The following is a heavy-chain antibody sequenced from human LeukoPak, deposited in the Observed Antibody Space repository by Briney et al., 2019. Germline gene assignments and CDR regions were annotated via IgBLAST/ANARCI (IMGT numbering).Heavy chain of an antibody. V-gene: IGHV4-39*01. CDR1: GGSISSGGYY. CDR3: ARYPDYYGSAYFDY. Sequence: SETLSLTCTVSGGSISSGGYYWSWIRQHPGKGLEWIGSIYYSGSTYYNPSLKSRVTISVDTSKNQFSLKLSSVTAADTAVYYCARYPDYYGSAYFDYWGQGTLVTVSS. D-gene: IGHD3-10*01. CDR2: IYYSGST. J-gene: IGHJ4*02.